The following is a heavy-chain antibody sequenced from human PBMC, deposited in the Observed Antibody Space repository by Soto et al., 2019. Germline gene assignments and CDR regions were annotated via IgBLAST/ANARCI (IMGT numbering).Heavy chain of an antibody. Sequence: QVQLVQSGAEVKKPGSSVKVSCKASGGTFSSYTISWVRQAPGQGLEWMGRIIPILGIANSAQKFQGRVTITADKSTSTAYMELSSLRSEDTAVYYCSREDYYDSSGYSWYFDLWGRGTLVTVSS. CDR2: IIPILGIA. V-gene: IGHV1-69*08. D-gene: IGHD3-22*01. CDR1: GGTFSSYT. J-gene: IGHJ2*01. CDR3: SREDYYDSSGYSWYFDL.